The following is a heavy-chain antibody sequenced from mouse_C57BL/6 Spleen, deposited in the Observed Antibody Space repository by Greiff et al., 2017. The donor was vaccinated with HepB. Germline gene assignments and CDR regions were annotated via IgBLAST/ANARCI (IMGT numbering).Heavy chain of an antibody. V-gene: IGHV1-18*01. CDR3: ARVRSNNVWFAY. Sequence: EVQLQQSGPELVKPGASVKIPCKASGYTFTDYNMDWVKQSHGKSLEWIGVIHPNNVGTISNQKFKGKATLTVDNSSSTAYMELRSLTSEDTAVDDCARVRSNNVWFAYWGKGTRVTVSA. CDR1: GYTFTDYN. CDR2: IHPNNVGT. J-gene: IGHJ3*01. D-gene: IGHD2-5*01.